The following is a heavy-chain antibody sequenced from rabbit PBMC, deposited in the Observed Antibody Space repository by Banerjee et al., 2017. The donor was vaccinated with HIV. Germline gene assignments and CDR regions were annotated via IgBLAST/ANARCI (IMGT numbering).Heavy chain of an antibody. CDR1: GFSFSDRDV. Sequence: QEQLVESGGGLVKPEGFLTLTCKASGFSFSDRDVMCWVRQAPGKGLQWIACINAYTGKPVYATWAKGRFTISRTSSTSVTLQMTSLTAADTATYFCAGDLASVVGWNFGLWGPGTLVTVS. J-gene: IGHJ6*01. CDR2: INAYTGKP. D-gene: IGHD3-1*01. CDR3: AGDLASVVGWNFGL. V-gene: IGHV1S45*01.